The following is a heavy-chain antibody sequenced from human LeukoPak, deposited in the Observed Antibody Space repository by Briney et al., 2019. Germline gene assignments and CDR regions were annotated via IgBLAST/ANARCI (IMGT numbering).Heavy chain of an antibody. D-gene: IGHD3-10*01. CDR1: GFTFSDYY. CDR2: ISSSGSTI. J-gene: IGHJ4*02. Sequence: GGSLRLSCAASGFTFSDYYMSWIRQAPGKGLEWVSYISSSGSTIYYADSVKGRFTISRDNAKNSLYLQMNSLRAEDTAVYYCAGVRFRGAIDYWGQGTLVTVSS. V-gene: IGHV3-11*01. CDR3: AGVRFRGAIDY.